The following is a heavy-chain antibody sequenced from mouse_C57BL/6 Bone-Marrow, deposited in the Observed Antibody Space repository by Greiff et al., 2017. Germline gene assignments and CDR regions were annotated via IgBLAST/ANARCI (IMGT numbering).Heavy chain of an antibody. Sequence: EVQRVESGGGLVKPGGSLKLSCAASGFTFSDYGMHWVRQAPEKGLEWVAYISSGSSTIYYADTVKGRFTISRDNAKNTLFLQRTSLRSEDTAMYYCARGTRFAYWGQGTLVTVSA. CDR2: ISSGSSTI. J-gene: IGHJ3*01. CDR3: ARGTRFAY. V-gene: IGHV5-17*01. CDR1: GFTFSDYG. D-gene: IGHD3-3*01.